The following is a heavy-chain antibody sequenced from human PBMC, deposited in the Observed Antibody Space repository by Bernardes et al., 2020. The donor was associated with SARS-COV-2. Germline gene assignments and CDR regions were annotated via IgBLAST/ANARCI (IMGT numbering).Heavy chain of an antibody. J-gene: IGHJ5*02. D-gene: IGHD1-26*01. Sequence: SETLSLTCAVYGGSFSGYYWTWIRQSPGKGLEWIGQINHSGSTNYNPSLKSRVTLSVDTTKSQFSLKMSSVTAADTAVYYCARCRPWSAHRYFDPWGQGTLVTVSS. CDR1: GGSFSGYY. CDR3: ARCRPWSAHRYFDP. V-gene: IGHV4-34*01. CDR2: INHSGST.